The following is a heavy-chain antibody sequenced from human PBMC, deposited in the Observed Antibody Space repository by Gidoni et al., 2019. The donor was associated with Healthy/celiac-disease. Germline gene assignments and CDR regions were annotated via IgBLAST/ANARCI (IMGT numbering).Heavy chain of an antibody. Sequence: EVQLVESGGGLVKPGGSLRLSCAASGFTFSSYSMNWVRQAPGKGLEWVSSISSSSSYIYYADSVKGRFTISRDNAKNSLYLQMNSLRAEDTAVYYCAREGGDYGWFDPWGQGTLVTVSS. V-gene: IGHV3-21*01. D-gene: IGHD4-17*01. CDR2: ISSSSSYI. CDR3: AREGGDYGWFDP. CDR1: GFTFSSYS. J-gene: IGHJ5*02.